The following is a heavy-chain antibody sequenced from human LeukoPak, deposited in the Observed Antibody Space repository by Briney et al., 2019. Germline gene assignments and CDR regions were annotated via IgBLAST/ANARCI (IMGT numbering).Heavy chain of an antibody. CDR2: FDVIDGET. J-gene: IGHJ4*02. CDR3: AAGRPYILLDY. V-gene: IGHV1-24*01. Sequence: GASVKVSCTVSGSSLTELSLYWVRQAPGKGLEWMGGFDVIDGETFYAQKFQDRVTMTEDSSTDTAYMELRSLTSDDTAFYYCAAGRPYILLDYWGQGTLVIVSS. D-gene: IGHD5-18*01. CDR1: GSSLTELS.